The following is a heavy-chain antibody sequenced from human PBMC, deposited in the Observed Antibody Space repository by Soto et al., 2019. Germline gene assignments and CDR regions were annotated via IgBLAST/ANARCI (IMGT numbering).Heavy chain of an antibody. J-gene: IGHJ4*02. CDR3: GSCSGSYDDYFFDY. Sequence: PSETLSLTCTVSGGSISSYYWSWIRQPPGKGLEWIGYIYYSGSTNYNPSLKSRVTISVDTSKNQFSLKLSSVTAADTAVYYCGSCSGSYDDYFFDYWGQGTLVTVSS. D-gene: IGHD1-26*01. V-gene: IGHV4-59*08. CDR2: IYYSGST. CDR1: GGSISSYY.